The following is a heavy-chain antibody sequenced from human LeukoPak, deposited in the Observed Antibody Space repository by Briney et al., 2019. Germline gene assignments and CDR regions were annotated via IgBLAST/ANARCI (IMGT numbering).Heavy chain of an antibody. D-gene: IGHD4-11*01. V-gene: IGHV4-59*08. Sequence: PSETLSLTCTVSGGSISRYYWSWIRQPPGKGLEWIGYISYSGNTNYIPSLKSRVTISVDTPRNQFSLKLSTVTATDTAVYYCARHGSPTTDDAFDIWGQGTMVTVSS. CDR1: GGSISRYY. J-gene: IGHJ3*02. CDR3: ARHGSPTTDDAFDI. CDR2: ISYSGNT.